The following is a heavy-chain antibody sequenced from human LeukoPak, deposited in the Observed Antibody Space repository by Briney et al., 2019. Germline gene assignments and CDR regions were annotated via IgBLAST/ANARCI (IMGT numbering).Heavy chain of an antibody. CDR2: ISYDGSNE. Sequence: GSLRLSCAASGFTFSSYGMHWVRQAPGKGLEWVAVISYDGSNEYYADSVKGRFTISRDNSKNTLYLQMNSLRAEDTAVYYCAKSLDTAMDYWGQGTLVTVSS. V-gene: IGHV3-30*18. D-gene: IGHD5-18*01. CDR1: GFTFSSYG. CDR3: AKSLDTAMDY. J-gene: IGHJ4*02.